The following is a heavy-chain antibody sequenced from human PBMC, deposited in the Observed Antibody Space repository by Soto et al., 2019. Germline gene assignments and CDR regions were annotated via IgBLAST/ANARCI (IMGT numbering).Heavy chain of an antibody. Sequence: SVKVSCKASGFTFTSSAVQWVRQARGQRLEWIGWIVVGSGNTNYAQKFQERVTITRDMSTSTAYMELRSLRSDDTAVYYCARGPRGVINDYWGQGTLVTVSS. CDR3: ARGPRGVINDY. V-gene: IGHV1-58*01. J-gene: IGHJ4*02. CDR2: IVVGSGNT. CDR1: GFTFTSSA. D-gene: IGHD3-10*01.